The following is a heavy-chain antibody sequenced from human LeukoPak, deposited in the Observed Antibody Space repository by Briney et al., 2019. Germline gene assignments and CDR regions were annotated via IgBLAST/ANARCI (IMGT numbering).Heavy chain of an antibody. CDR3: AKDLGRGIQQVFDY. Sequence: GGSLRLSCAASGFTFSNYAMAWVRQAPGKGLEWVSAISGSGGRTYYADSVKGRFTISRDNSKNTLYLQMNSLRAEDTAVYYCAKDLGRGIQQVFDYWGQGTLVTVSS. D-gene: IGHD5-18*01. J-gene: IGHJ4*02. CDR2: ISGSGGRT. CDR1: GFTFSNYA. V-gene: IGHV3-23*01.